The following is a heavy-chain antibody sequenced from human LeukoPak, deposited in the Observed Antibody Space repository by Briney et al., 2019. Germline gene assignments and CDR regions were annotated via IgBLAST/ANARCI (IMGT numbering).Heavy chain of an antibody. Sequence: RASETLSLTCTVSGGSISSYYWSWIRLPPGKGLEGMGYIYYTGATYYTPSLKSRVTISLDTSKTQFSLKLSSVTAADAAVYYCARAGYSYGTGYYFDYWGQGALVTVSS. V-gene: IGHV4-59*01. J-gene: IGHJ4*02. D-gene: IGHD5-18*01. CDR1: GGSISSYY. CDR2: IYYTGAT. CDR3: ARAGYSYGTGYYFDY.